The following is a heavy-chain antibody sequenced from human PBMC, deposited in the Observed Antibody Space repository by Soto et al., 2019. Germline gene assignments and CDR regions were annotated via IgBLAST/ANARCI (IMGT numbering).Heavy chain of an antibody. CDR1: GGTFSSYA. V-gene: IGHV1-69*13. J-gene: IGHJ6*02. CDR2: IIPIFGTA. D-gene: IGHD2-2*01. Sequence: ASVKVSCKASGGTFSSYAISWVRQAPGQGLEWMGGIIPIFGTANYAQKFQGRVTITADESTSTAYMELSSLRSEDTAVYYCARAIVVVPAAPELGMDVWGQGTTVTVSS. CDR3: ARAIVVVPAAPELGMDV.